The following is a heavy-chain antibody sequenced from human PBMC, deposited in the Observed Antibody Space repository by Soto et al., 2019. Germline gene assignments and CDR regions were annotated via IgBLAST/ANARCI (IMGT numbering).Heavy chain of an antibody. CDR3: ARSPNTSMQTFDY. CDR2: IIPIFGTS. CDR1: GGTSSRYA. D-gene: IGHD2-8*01. J-gene: IGHJ4*02. V-gene: IGHV1-69*13. Sequence: SVKVSCKASGGTSSRYAISWVRQAPGQGLEWMGGIIPIFGTSSYAQKFQGRVTITADESTSTAYMELSSLRSDDTAVYYCARSPNTSMQTFDYWGQGTLVTSPQ.